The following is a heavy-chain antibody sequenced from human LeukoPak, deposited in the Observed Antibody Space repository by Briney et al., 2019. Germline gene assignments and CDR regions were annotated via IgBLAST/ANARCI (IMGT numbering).Heavy chain of an antibody. CDR1: GSTFSGFW. J-gene: IGHJ4*02. D-gene: IGHD2-2*01. Sequence: PGRSLRLSCAASGSTFSGFWMRSVRQHAGNGLGWVANIKQDGSEKNYMDSVKGRFTISRDNARNSLYLQMNSLRAEDTAVYYCARVEYQLPGDYWGQGTLVTVSS. CDR2: IKQDGSEK. V-gene: IGHV3-7*04. CDR3: ARVEYQLPGDY.